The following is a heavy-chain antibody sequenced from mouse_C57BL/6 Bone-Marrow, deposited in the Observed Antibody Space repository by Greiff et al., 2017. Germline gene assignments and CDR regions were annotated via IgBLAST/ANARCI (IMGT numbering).Heavy chain of an antibody. CDR3: TRGGNGVAY. D-gene: IGHD2-1*01. V-gene: IGHV14-1*01. CDR1: GFNFTDYY. Sequence: EVKLQQSGAELVRPGASVKLSCTASGFNFTDYYMHWVKQRPGQGLEWIGRIDPEDGDTEYAPKFQGKATMTADTSSNTAYLQLRSLTSEDSAVYYCTRGGNGVAYWGQGTLVTVSA. CDR2: IDPEDGDT. J-gene: IGHJ3*01.